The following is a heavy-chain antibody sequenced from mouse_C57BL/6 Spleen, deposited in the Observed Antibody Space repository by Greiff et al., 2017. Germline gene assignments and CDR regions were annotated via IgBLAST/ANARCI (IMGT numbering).Heavy chain of an antibody. CDR2: IYPGDGDT. J-gene: IGHJ2*01. CDR3: AGIYYDYDGDY. CDR1: GYAFSSSW. Sequence: VQLQQSGPELVKPGASVKISCKASGYAFSSSWMNWVKPRPGKGLEWIGRIYPGDGDTNYNGKFKGKATLTADKSSSTAYMQLSSLTSEDSAVYFCAGIYYDYDGDYWGQGTTLTVSS. D-gene: IGHD2-4*01. V-gene: IGHV1-82*01.